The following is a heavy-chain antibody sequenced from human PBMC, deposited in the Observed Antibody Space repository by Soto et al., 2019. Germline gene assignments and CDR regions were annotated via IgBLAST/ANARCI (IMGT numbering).Heavy chain of an antibody. D-gene: IGHD5-12*01. Sequence: ASVKVSCKPSGYSFSNFYVHWVRQAPGQGLEWMGIIDPSSGTTSYTQKFQERVTMTRDTSMSTVYMELSRLRSEDTAVYYCATPGGFGMDVWGQGTTVTVSS. CDR3: ATPGGFGMDV. V-gene: IGHV1-46*01. J-gene: IGHJ6*02. CDR1: GYSFSNFY. CDR2: IDPSSGTT.